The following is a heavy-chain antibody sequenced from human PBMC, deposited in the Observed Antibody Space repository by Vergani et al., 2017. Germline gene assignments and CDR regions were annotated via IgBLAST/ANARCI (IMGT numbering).Heavy chain of an antibody. Sequence: QVQLQESGPGLVKPSETLSLTCIVSGGSISPYYWSWIRQPAGKGLEWIGRIYTSESTNYNPSLKSRVTMSVDTSKNQYSLKLSSVTAADTAVYYCAGEYSSSVGFLACWGQGAMVTVSS. CDR3: AGEYSSSVGFLAC. CDR1: GGSISPYY. J-gene: IGHJ4*02. D-gene: IGHD6-6*01. V-gene: IGHV4-4*07. CDR2: IYTSEST.